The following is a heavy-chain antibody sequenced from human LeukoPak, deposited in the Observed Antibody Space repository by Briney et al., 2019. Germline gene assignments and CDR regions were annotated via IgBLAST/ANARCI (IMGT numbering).Heavy chain of an antibody. J-gene: IGHJ4*02. V-gene: IGHV4-4*07. CDR1: GGSISSYY. CDR2: IYTSGST. D-gene: IGHD3-22*01. CDR3: ARLTPGWYYYDSSGYYFDY. Sequence: PSETLSLTCTVSGGSISSYYWSWIRQPAGKGLEWIGRIYTSGSTNYNPSLKSRVTIPVDTSKNQFSPKLSSVTAADTAVYYCARLTPGWYYYDSSGYYFDYWGQGTLVTVSS.